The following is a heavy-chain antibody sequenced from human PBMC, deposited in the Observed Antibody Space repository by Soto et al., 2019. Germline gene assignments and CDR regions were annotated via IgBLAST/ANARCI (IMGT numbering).Heavy chain of an antibody. D-gene: IGHD3-16*01. CDR1: GFTVSSNY. Sequence: GGSLRLSCAASGFTVSSNYMTWVRQAPGKGLEWVSVIYSGGSTYYADSVKGRFTISRDNSKDTLYLQMNSLRAEDTAVYYCARETLDASSWVYWGQGTLVTVSS. CDR2: IYSGGST. J-gene: IGHJ4*02. V-gene: IGHV3-66*01. CDR3: ARETLDASSWVY.